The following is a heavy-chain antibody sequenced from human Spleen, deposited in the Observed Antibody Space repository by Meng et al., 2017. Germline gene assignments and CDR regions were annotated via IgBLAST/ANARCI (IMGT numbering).Heavy chain of an antibody. CDR3: AREDRGDYSY. CDR2: ISGTGGST. Sequence: EVQLVESGGGLVQPGGSLRLSCAASGFSFSAYSMHWVRQATGGGLESVSAISGTGGSTYYANSVKGRFTISRDNSKETLFLQMGSLRGDDMAVYYCAREDRGDYSYWGQGTLVTVSS. CDR1: GFSFSAYS. V-gene: IGHV3-64*01. J-gene: IGHJ4*02. D-gene: IGHD3-22*01.